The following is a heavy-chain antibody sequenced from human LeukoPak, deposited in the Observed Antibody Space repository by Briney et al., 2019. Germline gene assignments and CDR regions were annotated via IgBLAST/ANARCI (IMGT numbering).Heavy chain of an antibody. CDR1: GGTFSSYA. Sequence: SVKVSCKASGGTFSSYAISWVRQAPGQGLEWMGGIIPIFGTANYAQKFQGRVTITTDESTSTAYMELSSLRSEDTAVYYCAKTHYYCYYMDVWGKGTTVTVSS. V-gene: IGHV1-69*05. J-gene: IGHJ6*03. CDR3: AKTHYYCYYMDV. CDR2: IIPIFGTA.